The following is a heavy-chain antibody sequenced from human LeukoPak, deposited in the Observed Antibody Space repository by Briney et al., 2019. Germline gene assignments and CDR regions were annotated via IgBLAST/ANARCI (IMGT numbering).Heavy chain of an antibody. CDR3: AKDREVAVAVPGDY. CDR1: GFTFSSYA. D-gene: IGHD6-19*01. Sequence: GGSLRLSCAASGFTFSSYAMSWVRQAPGKGLEWVSAISGSGGSTYYADSVKGRFTISRDNSKNTLYLQMNSLRAEDTAVYYCAKDREVAVAVPGDYWGRGTLVTVSS. CDR2: ISGSGGST. V-gene: IGHV3-23*01. J-gene: IGHJ4*02.